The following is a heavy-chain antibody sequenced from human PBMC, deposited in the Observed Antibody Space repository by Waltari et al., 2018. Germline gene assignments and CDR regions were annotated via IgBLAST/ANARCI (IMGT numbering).Heavy chain of an antibody. V-gene: IGHV3-48*01. D-gene: IGHD2-21*02. CDR2: ITMSGFTT. CDR1: GFAFSEYK. CDR3: ARESCAGDTCFFYVDS. Sequence: VQLEEFGGGLVRPGGSLRLSCFASGFAFSEYKMHWVRQAPGKGLEWISYITMSGFTTKYADSVKGRFTASRDNARNSLILQLEGLRPDDTALYFCARESCAGDTCFFYVDSWGQGTLVTVSS. J-gene: IGHJ5*01.